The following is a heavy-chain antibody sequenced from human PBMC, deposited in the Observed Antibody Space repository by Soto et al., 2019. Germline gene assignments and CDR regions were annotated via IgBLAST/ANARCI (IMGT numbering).Heavy chain of an antibody. Sequence: QVQLVQSGAEVKKPGSSVKVSCKASGGTFSSYAISWVRQAPGQGLEWMGGIIPIFGTANYAQKFQGRVTIPADKSTSTAYMELSSLRSEDTAVYYCARDKVTYYDILTGYYPDVYYYYYYGMAVWGQGTTVTVSS. J-gene: IGHJ6*02. D-gene: IGHD3-9*01. V-gene: IGHV1-69*06. CDR2: IIPIFGTA. CDR1: GGTFSSYA. CDR3: ARDKVTYYDILTGYYPDVYYYYYYGMAV.